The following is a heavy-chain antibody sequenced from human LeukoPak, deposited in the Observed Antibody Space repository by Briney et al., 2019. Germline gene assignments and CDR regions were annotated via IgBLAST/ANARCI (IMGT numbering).Heavy chain of an antibody. V-gene: IGHV3-30*18. D-gene: IGHD1-26*01. CDR3: AKDRGYSGSYSDY. Sequence: GRSLRLSCAASGFTFSAYGMHWVRQAPGKGLEWVAVISYDGSNKYYADSVKGRFTISRDNSKNSLYLQMNSLRAEDTAVYYCAKDRGYSGSYSDYWGQGTLVTVSS. J-gene: IGHJ4*02. CDR2: ISYDGSNK. CDR1: GFTFSAYG.